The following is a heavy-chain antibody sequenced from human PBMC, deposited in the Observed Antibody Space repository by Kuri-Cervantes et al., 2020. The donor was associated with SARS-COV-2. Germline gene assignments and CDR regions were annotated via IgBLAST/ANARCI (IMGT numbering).Heavy chain of an antibody. Sequence: GGFLRPSCAASGFTFSSYSLNWVRQAPGKGLEWVSYISSNSNTIYYADSVKGRFTISRDNAKNSLYLQMNRLRVEDTAVYYCARDRRGDYWGQGTLVTVSS. V-gene: IGHV3-48*01. J-gene: IGHJ4*02. CDR1: GFTFSSYS. CDR3: ARDRRGDY. CDR2: ISSNSNTI. D-gene: IGHD3-10*01.